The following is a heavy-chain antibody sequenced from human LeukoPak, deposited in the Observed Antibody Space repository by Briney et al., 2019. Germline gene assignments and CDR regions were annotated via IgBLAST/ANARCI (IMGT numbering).Heavy chain of an antibody. J-gene: IGHJ4*02. D-gene: IGHD4-17*01. CDR1: GYTFTSYG. CDR2: ISAYSGDT. V-gene: IGHV1-18*01. CDR3: ARGTPTVTTTPFDY. Sequence: GASVKVSCKASGYTFTSYGISWVRQAPGQGLEWMGWISAYSGDTNYAQKFQGRATMTTDTSPSTAYVELRSLRSDDTAVYYCARGTPTVTTTPFDYWGQGTLVTVSS.